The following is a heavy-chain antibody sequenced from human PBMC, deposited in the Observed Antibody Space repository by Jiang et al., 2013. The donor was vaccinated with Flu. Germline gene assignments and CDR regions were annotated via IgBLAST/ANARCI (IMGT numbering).Heavy chain of an antibody. CDR3: ARVQRESTYFTHFDY. CDR2: IYYSGST. V-gene: IGHV4-59*01. D-gene: IGHD1-1*01. Sequence: GPGLVKPSETLSLTCTVSGGSISSYYWSWIRQPPGKGLEWIGYIYYSGSTNYNPSLKSRVTISVDTSKNQFSLKLSSVTAADTAVYYCARVQRESTYFTHFDYWGQGTLVTVSS. J-gene: IGHJ4*02. CDR1: GGSISSYY.